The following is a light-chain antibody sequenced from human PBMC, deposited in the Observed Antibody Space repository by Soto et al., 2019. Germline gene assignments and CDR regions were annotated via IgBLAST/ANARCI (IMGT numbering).Light chain of an antibody. V-gene: IGLV2-11*01. CDR2: DVT. CDR1: SRDVGFYNF. J-gene: IGLJ3*02. Sequence: QPVLTQPRSVSGSPGQSVTISCTGTSRDVGFYNFVSWYQQHPGQAPKLLIHDVTKRPSGVPDRFSGAKSGSTASLTISGLQAEDEADYYCCSYAASDTVLFGGGTKLTVL. CDR3: CSYAASDTVL.